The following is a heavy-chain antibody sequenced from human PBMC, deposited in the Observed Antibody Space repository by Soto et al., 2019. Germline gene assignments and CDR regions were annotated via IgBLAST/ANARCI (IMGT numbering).Heavy chain of an antibody. J-gene: IGHJ6*02. CDR2: INHSGST. V-gene: IGHV4-34*01. Sequence: PSETLSLTCAVYGGSFSGYYWIWIRQPPGKGLEWIGEINHSGSTNYNPSLNSRVTISVDTSKIQFSLKLSSVTAADTAVYYCERGRDNDSFYWYYYYGMDVWGQGTTVTVSS. CDR3: ERGRDNDSFYWYYYYGMDV. CDR1: GGSFSGYY. D-gene: IGHD3-16*01.